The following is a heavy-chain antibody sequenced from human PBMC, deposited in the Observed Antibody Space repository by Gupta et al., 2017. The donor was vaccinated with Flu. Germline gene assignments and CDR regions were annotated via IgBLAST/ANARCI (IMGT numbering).Heavy chain of an antibody. Sequence: QVQLVQSGAEVKKPGASVKVSCKASGYTFTGYYMHWVRQAPGQGLEWMGWINPNSGGTNYAQKFQGRVTMTRDTSISTAYMELSRLRSDDTAVYYCARDLNYYDYVWGSYRYNAFDIWGQGTMVTVSS. V-gene: IGHV1-2*02. J-gene: IGHJ3*02. CDR2: INPNSGGT. D-gene: IGHD3-16*02. CDR1: GYTFTGYY. CDR3: ARDLNYYDYVWGSYRYNAFDI.